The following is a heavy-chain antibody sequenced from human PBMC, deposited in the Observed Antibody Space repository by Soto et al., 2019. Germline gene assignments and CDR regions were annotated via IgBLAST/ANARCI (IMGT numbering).Heavy chain of an antibody. CDR2: ISGNGRII. J-gene: IGHJ4*02. CDR3: ARDFDADSRTDFDY. CDR1: GFIFSDYY. V-gene: IGHV3-11*01. Sequence: QVQLVEAGGGLVKPGGPLRLSCATSGFIFSDYYMHWIRQAPGKGLEWISYISGNGRIIQYADSAKGRFTISRDNAQNSLYLQMNSLRAEDTALYFCARDFDADSRTDFDYWGQGTLVTVSS. D-gene: IGHD4-17*01.